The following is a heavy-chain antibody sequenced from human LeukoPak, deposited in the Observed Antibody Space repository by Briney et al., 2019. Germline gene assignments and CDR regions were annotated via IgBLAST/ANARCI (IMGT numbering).Heavy chain of an antibody. CDR3: AKGYYDYVWGSYYFDY. CDR2: ISGSGGST. J-gene: IGHJ4*02. Sequence: QPGGSLRLSCAASGFTFSSYAMSWVRQAPGKGLEWVSAISGSGGSTYYADSVKGWFTISRDNSRDTLYLQMNSLRAEDTAVYYCAKGYYDYVWGSYYFDYWGQGTLVTVSS. D-gene: IGHD3-16*01. V-gene: IGHV3-23*01. CDR1: GFTFSSYA.